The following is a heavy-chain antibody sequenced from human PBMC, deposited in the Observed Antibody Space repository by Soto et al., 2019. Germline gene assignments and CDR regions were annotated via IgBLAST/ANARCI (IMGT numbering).Heavy chain of an antibody. D-gene: IGHD3-10*01. CDR1: GYTFTSYA. Sequence: QVQLVQSGAEVKKPGASVKVSCKASGYTFTSYAMHWVRQAPGQRLEWMGWINAGNGNTKYSQKFQGRVTITRDTSASTAYMELSSLRSEDTAVYYCARESRFGRYDAFDIWGQGTMVTVSS. V-gene: IGHV1-3*01. CDR2: INAGNGNT. J-gene: IGHJ3*02. CDR3: ARESRFGRYDAFDI.